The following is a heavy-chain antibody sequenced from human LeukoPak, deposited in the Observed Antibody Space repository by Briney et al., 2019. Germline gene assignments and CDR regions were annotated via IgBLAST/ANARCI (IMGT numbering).Heavy chain of an antibody. J-gene: IGHJ3*02. Sequence: GGSLRLFCAASGFTFSSYWMLWVRHATGKGLVGVSRINSDGSSTSYADSVKGRFTISRDNAKNSLYLQMNSLRAEDTAVYYCARGYDFWSGYYNDAFDIWGQGTMVTVSS. CDR1: GFTFSSYW. V-gene: IGHV3-74*01. D-gene: IGHD3-3*01. CDR3: ARGYDFWSGYYNDAFDI. CDR2: INSDGSST.